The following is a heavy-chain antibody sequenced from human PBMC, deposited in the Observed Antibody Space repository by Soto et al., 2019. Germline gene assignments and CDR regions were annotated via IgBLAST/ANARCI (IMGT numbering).Heavy chain of an antibody. D-gene: IGHD3-22*01. CDR2: ILPIFGTT. J-gene: IGHJ1*01. CDR3: ASRGERYYYDPSGYG. Sequence: QVQLVQSGAEVKKPGSSVKVSCKASGGTFSNYALSWVRQAPGQGLEWMGDILPIFGTTNNAQKFQGRVTITADESTSTAYMELSSLRSEDTAVYYCASRGERYYYDPSGYGWGQCTLVTGYS. CDR1: GGTFSNYA. V-gene: IGHV1-69*12.